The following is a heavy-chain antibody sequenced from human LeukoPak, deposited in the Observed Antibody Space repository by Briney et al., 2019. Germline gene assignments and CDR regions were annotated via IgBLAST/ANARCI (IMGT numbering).Heavy chain of an antibody. CDR2: IYHSGST. J-gene: IGHJ4*02. D-gene: IGHD1-26*01. CDR3: ARERSSGSYQSPAHFDY. Sequence: SETLSLTCAVYGGSFSGYYWSWIRQPPGKGLEWIGSIYHSGSTYYNPSLKSRVTISVDTSKNQFSLKLSSVTAADTAVYYCARERSSGSYQSPAHFDYWGQGTLVTVSS. CDR1: GGSFSGYY. V-gene: IGHV4-34*01.